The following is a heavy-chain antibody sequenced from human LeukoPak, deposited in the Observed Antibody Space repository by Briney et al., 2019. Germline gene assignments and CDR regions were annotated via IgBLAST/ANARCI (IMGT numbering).Heavy chain of an antibody. CDR2: IYTSGST. Sequence: SETLSLTCTVSGGSISSYYWSWIRQPPGKGLEWIGYIYTSGSTNYNPSLKSRVTISVDTSKNQFSLKLSSVTAADTAVYYCARNPEYCSGGSCYHWFDRWGQGTLVTVSS. V-gene: IGHV4-4*09. CDR3: ARNPEYCSGGSCYHWFDR. J-gene: IGHJ5*02. D-gene: IGHD2-15*01. CDR1: GGSISSYY.